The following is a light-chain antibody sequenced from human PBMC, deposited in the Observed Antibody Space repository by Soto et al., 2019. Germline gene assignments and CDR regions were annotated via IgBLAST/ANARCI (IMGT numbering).Light chain of an antibody. J-gene: IGKJ4*01. V-gene: IGKV3-15*01. Sequence: EIVMTQSPATLSVSPGERATLSCRASQSVSNNFAWYQQKPGQAPRLLIYHASTGATGIPARFSGSGSGTERTLTISSVQSEDFEVYYCQQYNEWPLTFGGGTKVEIK. CDR3: QQYNEWPLT. CDR1: QSVSNN. CDR2: HAS.